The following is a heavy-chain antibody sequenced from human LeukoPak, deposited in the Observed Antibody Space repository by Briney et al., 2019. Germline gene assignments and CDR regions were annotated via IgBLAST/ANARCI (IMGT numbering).Heavy chain of an antibody. CDR3: ARDRGNWNDVGYYYGMDV. D-gene: IGHD1-20*01. CDR2: VSGSGSST. V-gene: IGHV3-23*01. CDR1: GFTFSSYA. Sequence: GGSLRLSCAASGFTFSSYAMSWVRQAPGKELEWVSAVSGSGSSTYYADSVKGRFTISRDNAKNSLYLQMNSLRAEDTAVYYCARDRGNWNDVGYYYGMDVWGQGTTVTASS. J-gene: IGHJ6*02.